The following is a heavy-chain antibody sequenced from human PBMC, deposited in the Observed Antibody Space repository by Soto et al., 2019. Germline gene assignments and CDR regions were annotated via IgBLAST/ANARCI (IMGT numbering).Heavy chain of an antibody. CDR2: INPNSGGT. J-gene: IGHJ1*01. V-gene: IGHV1-2*02. D-gene: IGHD3-10*01. CDR1: GYTFTGYY. Sequence: ASVKVSCKASGYTFTGYYMHWVRQAPGQGLEWMGWINPNSGGTNYAQKFQGRVTMTRDTSISTAYMELRRLKSDDTAVYYCARVYYGPSQEYFQHWGQGTLVTVSS. CDR3: ARVYYGPSQEYFQH.